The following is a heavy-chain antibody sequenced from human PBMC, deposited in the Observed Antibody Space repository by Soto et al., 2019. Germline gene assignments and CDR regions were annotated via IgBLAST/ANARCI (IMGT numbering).Heavy chain of an antibody. CDR3: TRGLLYYDFWSGFYDY. CDR2: IRSKAYGGTT. CDR1: GFTFGDYA. V-gene: IGHV3-49*03. D-gene: IGHD3-3*01. J-gene: IGHJ4*02. Sequence: GGSLRLSCIASGFTFGDYAMSWFRQAPGKGLEWVGFIRSKAYGGTTEYAASVKGRFTISRDDSKSIAYLQMNSLKTEDTAMYYCTRGLLYYDFWSGFYDYWGQGILVTVS.